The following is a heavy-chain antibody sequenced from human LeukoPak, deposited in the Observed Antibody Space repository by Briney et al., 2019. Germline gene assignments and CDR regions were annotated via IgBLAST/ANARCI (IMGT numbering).Heavy chain of an antibody. CDR1: GFTVSSNY. V-gene: IGHV3-53*01. D-gene: IGHD2-2*01. CDR3: ARARNQYCSSTSCIGRSPDYFDY. CDR2: IYSGGST. Sequence: GGSLRLSCAASGFTVSSNYMSWVRQAPGKGLEWVSVIYSGGSTYYADSVKGRFTISRDNSKNTLYLQMNSLRAEDTAVYYCARARNQYCSSTSCIGRSPDYFDYWGQGTLVTVSS. J-gene: IGHJ4*02.